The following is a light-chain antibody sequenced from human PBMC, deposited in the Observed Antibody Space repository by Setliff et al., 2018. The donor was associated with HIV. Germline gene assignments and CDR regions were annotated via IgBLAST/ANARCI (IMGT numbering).Light chain of an antibody. V-gene: IGLV2-14*01. CDR2: EVS. J-gene: IGLJ1*01. CDR1: SSDVGGYNY. Sequence: QSVLTQPASVSGSPGQSITISCTGTSSDVGGYNYVSWYQQHPGKAPKLMIYEVSNRPSGISNRFSGSKSGNTASLTISVLQAEDEADYYCSSYTTSATYVFGTGTKV. CDR3: SSYTTSATYV.